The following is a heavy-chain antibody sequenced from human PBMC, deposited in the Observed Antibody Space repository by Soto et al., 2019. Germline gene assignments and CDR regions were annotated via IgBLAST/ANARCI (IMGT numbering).Heavy chain of an antibody. Sequence: QVQLVESGGVVVQPGSSLRLSCATSGFTFSNHAMHWVRQAPGKGLEWVAQIWYDGSIKNYADSMKGRFTISRDSPKNTLFLQMKSLRVEDTAVYHCARDGQYLAPYAFDIWGQGTLVTVSS. CDR3: ARDGQYLAPYAFDI. D-gene: IGHD2-2*01. CDR1: GFTFSNHA. V-gene: IGHV3-33*01. CDR2: IWYDGSIK. J-gene: IGHJ3*02.